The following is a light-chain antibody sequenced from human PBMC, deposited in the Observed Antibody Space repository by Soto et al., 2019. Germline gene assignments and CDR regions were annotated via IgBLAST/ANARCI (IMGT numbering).Light chain of an antibody. CDR3: SSYAGSSNLGV. V-gene: IGLV2-8*01. Sequence: QSALTQPPSASGSPGQSVTISFTGTSSDVGGYNYVSWYQQHPGRAPKLMIYEVSKRPSGVPDRFSGSKSGNTASLTVSGLQPEDEADYYCSSYAGSSNLGVFGGGTKVTVL. CDR2: EVS. J-gene: IGLJ2*01. CDR1: SSDVGGYNY.